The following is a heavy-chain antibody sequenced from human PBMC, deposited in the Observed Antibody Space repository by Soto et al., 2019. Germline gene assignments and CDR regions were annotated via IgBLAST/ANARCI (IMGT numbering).Heavy chain of an antibody. CDR3: ARSRSHAYYDFWSGYHDRAAFDI. D-gene: IGHD3-3*01. CDR2: INPNSGGT. Sequence: SLKVSCKASGYTFTVYYMHLVRQAPGQGLEWMGWINPNSGGTNYAQKFQGWVTMTRDTSISTAYMELSRLRSDDTAVYYCARSRSHAYYDFWSGYHDRAAFDIWGQGTMVTVSS. V-gene: IGHV1-2*04. J-gene: IGHJ3*02. CDR1: GYTFTVYY.